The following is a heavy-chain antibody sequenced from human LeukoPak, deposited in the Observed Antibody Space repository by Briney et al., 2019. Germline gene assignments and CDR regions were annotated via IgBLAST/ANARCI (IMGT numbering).Heavy chain of an antibody. CDR3: ARQGDSITGYNLDWFDP. J-gene: IGHJ5*02. Sequence: PSETLSLTCTVSGYSISSGYYWGWIRQPPGKGPEWIGTLYYSGNTYYNPSLKSRITISVDTSKNQFSLRLTSVTAADTAVYYCARQGDSITGYNLDWFDPWGQGTLVTVSS. CDR1: GYSISSGYY. V-gene: IGHV4-38-2*02. D-gene: IGHD1-14*01. CDR2: LYYSGNT.